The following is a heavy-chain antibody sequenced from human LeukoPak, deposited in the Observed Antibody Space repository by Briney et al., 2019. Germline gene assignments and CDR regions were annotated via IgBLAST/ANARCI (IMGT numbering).Heavy chain of an antibody. CDR1: GFTFSSYW. J-gene: IGHJ4*02. CDR2: IKQDGSEK. D-gene: IGHD3-10*01. CDR3: ARDPTYYYGSGSNLDY. V-gene: IGHV3-7*01. Sequence: GGSLRLSCAASGFTFSSYWMSWVRQAPGKGLEWVANIKQDGSEKYYVDSVKGRFTISRDNAKNSLYLQMNSLRAEDTAVYYCARDPTYYYGSGSNLDYWGQGTLVTVSS.